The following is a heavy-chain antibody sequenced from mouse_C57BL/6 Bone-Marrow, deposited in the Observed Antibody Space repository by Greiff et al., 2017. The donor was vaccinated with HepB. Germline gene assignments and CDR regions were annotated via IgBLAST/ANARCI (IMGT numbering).Heavy chain of an antibody. CDR2: INPNNGGT. J-gene: IGHJ3*01. V-gene: IGHV1-22*01. CDR3: ARGGTTVVVPAY. Sequence: EVQLQQSGPELVKPGASVKMSCKASGYTFTDYNMHWVKQSHGKSLEWIGYINPNNGGTSYNQKFKGKATLTVNKSSSTAYMELRSLTSEDSAVYYCARGGTTVVVPAYWGQGTLVTVSA. CDR1: GYTFTDYN. D-gene: IGHD1-1*01.